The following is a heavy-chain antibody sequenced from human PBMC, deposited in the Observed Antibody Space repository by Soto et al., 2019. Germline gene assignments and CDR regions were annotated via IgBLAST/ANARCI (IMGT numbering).Heavy chain of an antibody. Sequence: ASVQVSCKASGYPFTSYGISWVRQAPGQGLEWMGWISAYNGNTNYAQKLQGRVTMTTDTSTSTAYMELRSLRSDDTAVYYWERGGGVVITYPVDDWGQGTLVTFSS. D-gene: IGHD3-3*01. CDR1: GYPFTSYG. CDR2: ISAYNGNT. CDR3: ERGGGVVITYPVDD. V-gene: IGHV1-18*04. J-gene: IGHJ4*01.